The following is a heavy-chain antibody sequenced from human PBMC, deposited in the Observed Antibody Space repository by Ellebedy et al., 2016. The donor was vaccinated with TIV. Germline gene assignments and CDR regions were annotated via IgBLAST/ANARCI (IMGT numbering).Heavy chain of an antibody. CDR1: GFTFNSYW. J-gene: IGHJ4*02. V-gene: IGHV3-74*01. D-gene: IGHD5-24*01. Sequence: GGSLRLXCAASGFTFNSYWMHWVRQAPGKGLVWVSRINSDGSSTSYADSVKGRFTISRDNAKNTLYLQMNSLRAEDTAVYYCARPRGRDGYNWGVNFDYWGQGTLVTVSS. CDR2: INSDGSST. CDR3: ARPRGRDGYNWGVNFDY.